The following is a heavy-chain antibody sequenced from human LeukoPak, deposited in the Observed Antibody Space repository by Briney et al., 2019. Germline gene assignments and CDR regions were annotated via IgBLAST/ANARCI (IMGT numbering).Heavy chain of an antibody. CDR1: GFTFSSYA. J-gene: IGHJ4*02. V-gene: IGHV3-23*01. D-gene: IGHD3-3*01. CDR3: AKGYGRISTYYDFWSGYYAAFDY. Sequence: PGGSLRLSCAASGFTFSSYAMSWVRQAPGKGLEWVAAISGGGGSTYYADSVKGRFTISRDNSKNTLYLQMNSLRAEDTAVYYCAKGYGRISTYYDFWSGYYAAFDYWGQGTLVTVSS. CDR2: ISGGGGST.